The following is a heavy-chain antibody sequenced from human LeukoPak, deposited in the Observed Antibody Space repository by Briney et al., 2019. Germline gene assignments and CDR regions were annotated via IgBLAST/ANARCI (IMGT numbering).Heavy chain of an antibody. CDR2: IKSDGSST. Sequence: GGSLRLSCAASGFTFSSYWMHWVRQAPGKGLVWASRIKSDGSSTSYADSVKGRFTSSRDNAKNTLYLQMNSLRAEDTAVYYCARGSSVVGLDWGQGTLVTVSS. V-gene: IGHV3-74*01. J-gene: IGHJ4*02. CDR3: ARGSSVVGLD. D-gene: IGHD2-15*01. CDR1: GFTFSSYW.